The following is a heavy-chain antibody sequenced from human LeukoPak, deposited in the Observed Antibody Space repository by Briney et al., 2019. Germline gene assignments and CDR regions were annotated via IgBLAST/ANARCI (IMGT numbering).Heavy chain of an antibody. CDR2: IYYSGST. J-gene: IGHJ3*02. V-gene: IGHV4-31*03. D-gene: IGHD3-22*01. Sequence: SETLSLTCTVSGGSISSGGYYWSWIRQHPGKGLEWIGYIYYSGSTYYNPSLKSRVTISVDTSKNQFSLKLSSVTAADTAVYYCARDRDSSGHWAFDIWGQGTMVTVSS. CDR1: GGSISSGGYY. CDR3: ARDRDSSGHWAFDI.